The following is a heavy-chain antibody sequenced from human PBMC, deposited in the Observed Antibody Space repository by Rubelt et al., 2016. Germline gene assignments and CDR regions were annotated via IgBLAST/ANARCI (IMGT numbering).Heavy chain of an antibody. CDR3: AKGRAGGWNGGDY. CDR2: ISGSGGST. J-gene: IGHJ4*02. CDR1: GFTFSSDS. V-gene: IGHV3-23*01. D-gene: IGHD1-1*01. Sequence: PGGSLRLSCAASGFTFSSDSISWVRQAPGKGLEWVSAISGSGGSTHYADSVKGRFTISRDNSKNTLYLQMNSLRVEDTAVYYCAKGRAGGWNGGDYWGQGTLVTVSS.